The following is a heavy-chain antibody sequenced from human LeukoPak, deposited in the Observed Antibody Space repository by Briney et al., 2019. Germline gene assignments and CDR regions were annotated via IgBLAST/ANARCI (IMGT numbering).Heavy chain of an antibody. CDR3: FQAYYYYGMDV. CDR2: FDPEDGET. J-gene: IGHJ6*02. V-gene: IGHV1-24*01. CDR1: GNTLTELS. Sequence: ASVKVSCKVSGNTLTELSMHWVRQAPGKGLEWMGGFDPEDGETIYAQKFQGRVTMTEDTSTDTAYMELSSLRSEDTAVYYCFQAYYYYGMDVWGQGTTVTVSS.